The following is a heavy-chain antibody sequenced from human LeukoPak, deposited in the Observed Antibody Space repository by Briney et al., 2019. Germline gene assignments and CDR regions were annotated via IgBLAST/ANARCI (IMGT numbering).Heavy chain of an antibody. Sequence: SETLSLTCAVSGGSISSGGYSWSWIRQPPGKGLEWIGYIYHSGSTYYNPSLKSRVTISVDRSKNQFSLKLSSVTAADTAVYYCAQQLPGYYYGMDVWGQGTTVTVSS. D-gene: IGHD5-18*01. CDR1: GGSISSGGYS. V-gene: IGHV4-30-2*01. CDR3: AQQLPGYYYGMDV. J-gene: IGHJ6*02. CDR2: IYHSGST.